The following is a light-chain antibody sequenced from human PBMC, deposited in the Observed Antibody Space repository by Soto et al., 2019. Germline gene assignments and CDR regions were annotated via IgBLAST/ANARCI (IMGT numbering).Light chain of an antibody. J-gene: IGKJ3*01. V-gene: IGKV1-17*01. CDR1: RDIRSD. CDR3: LQQNNYPVT. CDR2: AAS. Sequence: DIQTTHSPPSLSASVGDRVTITCRARRDIRSDLVWAAQNPERAPKRLVYAASASYRGLPSQFRGTRSVTELAVDSCALHCGECGAYYCLQQNNYPVTFGTGTKAD.